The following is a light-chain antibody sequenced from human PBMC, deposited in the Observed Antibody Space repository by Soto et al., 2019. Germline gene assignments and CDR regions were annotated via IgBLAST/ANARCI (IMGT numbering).Light chain of an antibody. V-gene: IGLV2-14*01. Sequence: QSALTQPRSVSGSPGQSVTISCTGTSSDVGGYNYVSWYQQHPGKAPKVMIYEVSNRPSGVSNRFSGSKSGNTASLTISGLQAEDEADYYCSSHTSSSTLYVFGTGTKVTVL. CDR2: EVS. CDR1: SSDVGGYNY. J-gene: IGLJ1*01. CDR3: SSHTSSSTLYV.